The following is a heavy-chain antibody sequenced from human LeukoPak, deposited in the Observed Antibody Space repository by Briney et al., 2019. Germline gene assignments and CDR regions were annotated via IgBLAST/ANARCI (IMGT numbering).Heavy chain of an antibody. Sequence: ASVKVSCKASGYTFTSYDINGVRQATGQGLEWMGWMNPNSGNTGYAQKFQGRVTMTRNTSIGTAYMELSSLRSEDTAVYYCARFQRGYYMDVWGKGTTVTISS. D-gene: IGHD5-24*01. CDR1: GYTFTSYD. J-gene: IGHJ6*03. V-gene: IGHV1-8*01. CDR2: MNPNSGNT. CDR3: ARFQRGYYMDV.